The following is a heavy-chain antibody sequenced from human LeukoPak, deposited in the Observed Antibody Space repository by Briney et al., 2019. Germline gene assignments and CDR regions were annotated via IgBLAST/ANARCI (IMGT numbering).Heavy chain of an antibody. CDR3: ARGPAAMDWYFDF. V-gene: IGHV3-11*01. CDR1: GFIFSDHC. D-gene: IGHD2-2*01. CDR2: INRAGTTS. Sequence: GGSLRLSCAASGFIFSDHCMTWVCQAPGKGLEWVSYINRAGTTSFYADSVKGRFTVSRDNAKNSLYLEVTNLRAEDTGLYYCARGPAAMDWYFDFWGRGTLVTVSS. J-gene: IGHJ2*01.